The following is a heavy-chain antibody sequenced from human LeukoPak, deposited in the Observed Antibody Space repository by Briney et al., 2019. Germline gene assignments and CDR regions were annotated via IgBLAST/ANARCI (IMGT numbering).Heavy chain of an antibody. D-gene: IGHD2-2*01. CDR2: IIPILEMA. V-gene: IGHV1-69*04. J-gene: IGHJ5*02. CDR3: ARQLVVPAAMNWFDP. CDR1: GGTFGNYA. Sequence: ASVKVSCKASGGTFGNYAISWVRQAPGQGLEWMGRIIPILEMASYAQRFQGRVTITADKSTSTAYMELSSLRSEDTAVYYCARQLVVPAAMNWFDPWGQGTLVTVSS.